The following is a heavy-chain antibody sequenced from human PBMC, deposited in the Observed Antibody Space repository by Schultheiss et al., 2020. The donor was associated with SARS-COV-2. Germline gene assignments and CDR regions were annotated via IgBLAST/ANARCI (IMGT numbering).Heavy chain of an antibody. J-gene: IGHJ6*02. CDR3: ARTPITMVRGVMYYYGMDV. Sequence: SGPTLVKPTQTLSLTCTFSGFSLTTSVVGVGWIRQPPGKALEWLALIYWNDDKRYSPSLKSRLTITKDTSKNQVVLTMTNRDPVDTATYYCARTPITMVRGVMYYYGMDVWGQGTTVTVSS. CDR1: GFSLTTSVVG. D-gene: IGHD3-10*01. V-gene: IGHV2-5*01. CDR2: IYWNDDK.